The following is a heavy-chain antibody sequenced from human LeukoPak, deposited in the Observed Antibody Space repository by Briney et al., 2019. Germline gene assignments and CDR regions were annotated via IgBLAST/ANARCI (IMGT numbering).Heavy chain of an antibody. CDR1: GGSFSGYY. D-gene: IGHD3-22*01. V-gene: IGHV4-34*01. CDR2: FNHSGST. J-gene: IGHJ5*02. CDR3: ARGRDYYDSSGYYNWFDP. Sequence: PSETLSLTCAVYGGSFSGYYWSWIRQPPGKGLEWIGEFNHSGSTNYNPSLKSRVTISVDTSKDQFSLKLSSVTAADTAVYYCARGRDYYDSSGYYNWFDPWGQGTLVTVSS.